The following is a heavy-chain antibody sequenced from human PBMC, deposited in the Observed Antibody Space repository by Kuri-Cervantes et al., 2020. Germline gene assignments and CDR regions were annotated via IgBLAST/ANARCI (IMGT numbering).Heavy chain of an antibody. CDR1: GFTFSSYD. CDR3: AREMLLVVAALYNTDAFDI. Sequence: GESLKISCAASGFTFSSYDMHWVRQATGKGLEWVSAIGTAGDTYYPGSVKGRFTISRDNAKNSLYLQMNSLRAEDTAVYYCAREMLLVVAALYNTDAFDIWGQGTMVTVSS. CDR2: IGTAGDT. D-gene: IGHD2-15*01. J-gene: IGHJ3*02. V-gene: IGHV3-13*01.